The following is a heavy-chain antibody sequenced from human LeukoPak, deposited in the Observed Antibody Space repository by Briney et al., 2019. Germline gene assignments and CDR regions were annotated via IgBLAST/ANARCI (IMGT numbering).Heavy chain of an antibody. D-gene: IGHD4-23*01. CDR3: ARGPGYGGPYYFDY. J-gene: IGHJ4*02. CDR2: INSDGSST. Sequence: GGSLRLSCAASGFTFSSYWMHWVRQAPGKGLVWVSRINSDGSSTSYADSVKGRFTISRDNAKNTLYLQMNSLRAEDTAVYYCARGPGYGGPYYFDYRGQGTLVTVSS. V-gene: IGHV3-74*01. CDR1: GFTFSSYW.